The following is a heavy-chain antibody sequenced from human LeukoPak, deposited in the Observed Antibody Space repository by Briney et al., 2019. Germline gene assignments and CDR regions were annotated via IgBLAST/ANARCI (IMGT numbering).Heavy chain of an antibody. V-gene: IGHV3-23*01. D-gene: IGHD4-17*01. CDR3: AKDDGDYAQGYYFDY. CDR2: ISGSGGST. CDR1: GFTFSSYA. Sequence: PGGSLRLSCAASGFTFSSYAMSWVRQAPGKGLEWVSAISGSGGSTYYAASVKGRFTISRDNSKNTLYLQMNSLRAEDTAMYYCAKDDGDYAQGYYFDYWGQGTLVTVSS. J-gene: IGHJ4*02.